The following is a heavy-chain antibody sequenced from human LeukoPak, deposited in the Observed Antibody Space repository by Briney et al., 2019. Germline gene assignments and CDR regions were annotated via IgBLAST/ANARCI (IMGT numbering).Heavy chain of an antibody. D-gene: IGHD6-13*01. CDR1: GGSISSGGYY. CDR2: IYYSGST. Sequence: SETLSLTCTVSGGSISSGGYYWSWIRQHPGKGLEWIGYIYYSGSTYYNPSLKSRVTISVDTSKNQFSLKLSSVTAADTAVYYCARVFSSQSPYYYYYGMDVWGQGTTVTVSS. CDR3: ARVFSSQSPYYYYYGMDV. V-gene: IGHV4-31*03. J-gene: IGHJ6*02.